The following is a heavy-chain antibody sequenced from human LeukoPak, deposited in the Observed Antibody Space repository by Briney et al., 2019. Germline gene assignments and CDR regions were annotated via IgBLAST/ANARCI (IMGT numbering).Heavy chain of an antibody. CDR2: IKQDGSEK. J-gene: IGHJ4*02. V-gene: IGHV3-7*03. D-gene: IGHD3-10*01. Sequence: GGSLRLSCAASGFTFSSYWMSWVRQAPGKGLEWVANIKQDGSEKYYVDSVKGRFTISRDNAKNSLYLQMNSLRAEVTAVYYCARRDYYGSGSYGGLEYYFDYWGQGTLVTVSS. CDR1: GFTFSSYW. CDR3: ARRDYYGSGSYGGLEYYFDY.